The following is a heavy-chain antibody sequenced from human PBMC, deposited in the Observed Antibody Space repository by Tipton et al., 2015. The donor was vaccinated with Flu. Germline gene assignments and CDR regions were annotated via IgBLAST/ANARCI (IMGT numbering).Heavy chain of an antibody. CDR3: ARQALVRDIDTYNWFDP. CDR2: FYYGGNT. Sequence: TLSLTCTVSGDSINSGGFHLGWIRQPPGRGLGWIGAFYYGGNTCYNPSLKSRATISGDTSKNQFSLSLNSVTAADTAVYFCARQALVRDIDTYNWFDPWGQGTLVTVSS. CDR1: GDSINSGGFH. J-gene: IGHJ5*02. V-gene: IGHV4-39*01. D-gene: IGHD5-12*01.